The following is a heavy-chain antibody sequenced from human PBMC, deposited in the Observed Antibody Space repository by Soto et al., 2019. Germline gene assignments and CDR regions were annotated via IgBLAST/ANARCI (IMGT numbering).Heavy chain of an antibody. V-gene: IGHV1-69*05. Sequence: QVQLVQSGAEVKKPGSSVTVSCKASGGTFSSYTISWVRQAPGQGLEWMGGIIPIFGTANYAQKFQGRVTXPXXXSXXTAYMEVSSLRSEDTAVYYCARGNHRWLQLWYFDLWGRGTLVTVSS. CDR2: IIPIFGTA. J-gene: IGHJ2*01. CDR1: GGTFSSYT. CDR3: ARGNHRWLQLWYFDL. D-gene: IGHD5-12*01.